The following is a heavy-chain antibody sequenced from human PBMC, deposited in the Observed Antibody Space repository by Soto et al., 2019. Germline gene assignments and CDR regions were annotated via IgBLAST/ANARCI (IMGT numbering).Heavy chain of an antibody. J-gene: IGHJ3*02. Sequence: SVKVSCKASGGTFSSYAISWVRQAPGQGLEWMGGIIPIFGTANYAQKFQGRVTITADESTSTAYMELSSLRSEDTAVYYCARDPTRRNTIFGVGTCGAVDIWG. D-gene: IGHD3-3*01. CDR2: IIPIFGTA. CDR1: GGTFSSYA. CDR3: ARDPTRRNTIFGVGTCGAVDI. V-gene: IGHV1-69*13.